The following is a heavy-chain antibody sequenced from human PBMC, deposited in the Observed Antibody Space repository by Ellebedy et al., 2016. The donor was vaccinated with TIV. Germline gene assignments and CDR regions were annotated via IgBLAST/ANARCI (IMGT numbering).Heavy chain of an antibody. Sequence: GESLKISCAASGFTFSNHGMSWVRQASGKGPEWVSSVSGSGVSTYYANSVKGRFTISRDNSKNTLFLEMKRLTDEDTALYYCAREGLWLYGDFDFWGQGTLVTVSS. CDR3: AREGLWLYGDFDF. V-gene: IGHV3-23*01. J-gene: IGHJ4*02. CDR2: VSGSGVST. CDR1: GFTFSNHG. D-gene: IGHD5-12*01.